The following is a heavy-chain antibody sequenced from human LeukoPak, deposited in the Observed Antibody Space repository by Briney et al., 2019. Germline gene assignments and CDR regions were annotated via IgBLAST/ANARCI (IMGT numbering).Heavy chain of an antibody. V-gene: IGHV3-74*01. D-gene: IGHD2-21*02. J-gene: IGHJ5*02. CDR3: ARDAGDCGGDCPRWFDP. CDR1: GFTFSSYW. Sequence: PGGSLRLSCAASGFTFSSYWMHWVRQTPGKGLVWVSRISPDGTSTNYADSVKGRFTISRDNAKNTVDLQMNSLRGEDTAVYYCARDAGDCGGDCPRWFDPWGQGTLVTVSS. CDR2: ISPDGTST.